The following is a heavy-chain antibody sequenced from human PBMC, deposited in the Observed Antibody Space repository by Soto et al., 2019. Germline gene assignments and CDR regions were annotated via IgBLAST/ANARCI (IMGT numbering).Heavy chain of an antibody. CDR3: ARIQADSNYYYGMDV. D-gene: IGHD4-4*01. J-gene: IGHJ6*02. CDR2: IDWDDDK. Sequence: SGPTLVNPTQTLTLTCTFSGFSLSTSGMCVSWIRQPPGKALEWLALIDWDDDKYYSTSLKTRLTISKDTSKNQVVLTMTNMDPVDTATYYCARIQADSNYYYGMDVWGQGTTVTVSS. CDR1: GFSLSTSGMC. V-gene: IGHV2-70*01.